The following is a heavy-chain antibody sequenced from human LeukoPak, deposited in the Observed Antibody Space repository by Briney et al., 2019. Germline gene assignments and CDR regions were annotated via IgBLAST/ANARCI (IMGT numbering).Heavy chain of an antibody. D-gene: IGHD5-12*01. CDR3: ARQVDGLRWFDP. CDR1: GGSISSYY. V-gene: IGHV4-59*08. CDR2: IYYSGST. Sequence: MTSETLSLTCTVSGGSISSYYWSWIRRPPGKGLEWIGYIYYSGSTKYKPSLKSRVTISVDTSKNQFSLRLSSVTAADTAVYYCARQVDGLRWFDPWGQGTLVTVSS. J-gene: IGHJ5*02.